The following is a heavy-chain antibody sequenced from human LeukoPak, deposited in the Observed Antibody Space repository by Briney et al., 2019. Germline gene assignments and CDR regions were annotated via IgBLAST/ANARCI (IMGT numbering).Heavy chain of an antibody. CDR3: ARGWSVTGGPGYFDY. V-gene: IGHV4-34*01. Sequence: SETLSLTCAVYGGSFSGYYWSWIRQPPGKGLEWIGEINHSGSTNYNPSLKSRVTISVDTSKSQFSLKLSSVTAADTAVYYCARGWSVTGGPGYFDYWGQGTLVTVSS. CDR1: GGSFSGYY. CDR2: INHSGST. D-gene: IGHD3-3*01. J-gene: IGHJ4*02.